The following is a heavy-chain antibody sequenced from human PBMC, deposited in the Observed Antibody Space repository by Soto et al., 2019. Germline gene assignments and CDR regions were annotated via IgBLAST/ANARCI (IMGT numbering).Heavy chain of an antibody. Sequence: QVQMVQSGAEVKKSGASVKVSCKTSGYIFTNYDITWVRQAPGQGLEWMGWISAYNGNTNYAQKLQDRVTMTTDTSMSTAYMELRSLRSDDTAVYYCARGADGDYWGLGTLVIVSS. CDR2: ISAYNGNT. CDR1: GYIFTNYD. CDR3: ARGADGDY. V-gene: IGHV1-18*01. D-gene: IGHD6-25*01. J-gene: IGHJ4*02.